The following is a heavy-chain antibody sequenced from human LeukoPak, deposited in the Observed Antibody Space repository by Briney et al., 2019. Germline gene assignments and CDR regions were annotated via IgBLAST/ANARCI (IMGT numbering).Heavy chain of an antibody. V-gene: IGHV4-30-2*01. Sequence: SQTLSLTCAVSGGSISSGGYSWSWIRQPPGKGLEWIGYIYHSGSTYYNPSLKSRVTISVDRSKNQFSLKLSSVTAADTAVYYCASCLLWFGGRGMDVWGQGTTVTVSS. CDR2: IYHSGST. CDR3: ASCLLWFGGRGMDV. D-gene: IGHD3-10*01. J-gene: IGHJ6*02. CDR1: GGSISSGGYS.